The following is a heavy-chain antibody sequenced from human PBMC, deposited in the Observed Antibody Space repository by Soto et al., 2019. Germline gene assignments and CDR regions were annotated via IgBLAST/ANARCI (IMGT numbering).Heavy chain of an antibody. J-gene: IGHJ6*02. CDR2: ISYDGSNQ. CDR1: GFTFSSYG. Sequence: QVQLVESGGGVVQPGRSLRLSCAASGFTFSSYGMHWVRQAPGKGLEWVAAISYDGSNQYYADSVKGRFTISRDNSRDTXXXXXXXXRXXXTAXYYXAKVXXTSWGMDVWGQGTTVTVSS. V-gene: IGHV3-30*18. CDR3: AKVXXTSWGMDV.